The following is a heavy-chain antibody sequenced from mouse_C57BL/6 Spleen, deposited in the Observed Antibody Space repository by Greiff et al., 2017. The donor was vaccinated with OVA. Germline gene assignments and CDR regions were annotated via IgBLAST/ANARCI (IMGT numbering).Heavy chain of an antibody. CDR2: ISYDGSN. V-gene: IGHV3-6*01. D-gene: IGHD2-5*01. Sequence: ESGPGLVKPSQSLSLTCSVTGYSITSGYYWNWIRQFPGNKLEWMGYISYDGSNNYNPSLKNRISITRDTSKNQFFLKLNSVTTEDTATYYCARASNPGFAYWGQGTLVTVSA. CDR3: ARASNPGFAY. CDR1: GYSITSGYY. J-gene: IGHJ3*01.